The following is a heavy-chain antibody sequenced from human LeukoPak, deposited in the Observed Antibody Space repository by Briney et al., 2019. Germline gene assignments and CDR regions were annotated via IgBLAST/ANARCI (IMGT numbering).Heavy chain of an antibody. CDR2: IYWNDDK. D-gene: IGHD1-26*01. V-gene: IGHV2-5*01. J-gene: IGHJ5*02. CDR3: AHRRRGSYYLNWFDP. CDR1: GFSLSTSGVG. Sequence: SGPTLVNPTQTLALTCTFSGFSLSTSGVGVGWIRQPPGKALEWLALIYWNDDKRYSPTLKSRLTITKDTSKNQVVLTMTNMDPVDTATYYCAHRRRGSYYLNWFDPWGQGTLVTVSS.